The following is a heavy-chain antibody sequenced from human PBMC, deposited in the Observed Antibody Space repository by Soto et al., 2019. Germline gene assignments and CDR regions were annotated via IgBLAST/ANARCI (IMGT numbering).Heavy chain of an antibody. CDR1: GYTFTGYY. D-gene: IGHD3-10*01. V-gene: IGHV1-2*04. CDR3: ARERGSGRFYYGMDV. J-gene: IGHJ6*02. Sequence: ASVNVSCKASGYTFTGYYMHWVRQAPGQGLELMGWINPNSGGTNYAQKFQGWVTMTRXXXXXXAXMXLXXXXSDXTAVYYCARERGSGRFYYGMDVWGQGTTVTVSS. CDR2: INPNSGGT.